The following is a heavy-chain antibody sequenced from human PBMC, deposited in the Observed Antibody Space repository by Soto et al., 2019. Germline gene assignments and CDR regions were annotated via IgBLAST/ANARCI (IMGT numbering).Heavy chain of an antibody. CDR1: GFIVSSNY. Sequence: PVGSLRLSCAASGFIVSSNYMNWVRQAPGKGLEWVSVIYSGGSTYYADSVKGRFTISRDNSKNTLYLQMNSLRAEDTAVYYCANLVGATYFDHWGQGTLVTVSS. CDR3: ANLVGATYFDH. D-gene: IGHD1-26*01. J-gene: IGHJ4*02. V-gene: IGHV3-66*01. CDR2: IYSGGST.